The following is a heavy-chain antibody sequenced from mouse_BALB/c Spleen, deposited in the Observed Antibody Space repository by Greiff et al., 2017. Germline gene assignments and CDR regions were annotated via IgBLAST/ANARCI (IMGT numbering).Heavy chain of an antibody. CDR1: GFSLTSYG. CDR3: AREGSHFDY. Sequence: VKLQESGPGLVAPSQSLSITCTVSGFSLTSYGVHWVRQPPGKGLEWLGVIWAGGSTNYNSALMSRLSISKDNSKSQVFLKMNSLQTDDTARYYCAREGSHFDYWGQGTTLTVSS. D-gene: IGHD3-1*01. J-gene: IGHJ2*01. V-gene: IGHV2-9*02. CDR2: IWAGGST.